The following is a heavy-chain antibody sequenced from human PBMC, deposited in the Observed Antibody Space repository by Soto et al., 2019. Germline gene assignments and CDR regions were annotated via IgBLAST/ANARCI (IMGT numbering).Heavy chain of an antibody. CDR3: VRGGIAGNWFDP. Sequence: QVQLQESGPGLVKPSQTLSLTCSVSGGSITSGGFYWSWIRQHPEKGLEWIAYIFHSGSTDYNPSLKSRIIISADTSKNQFSLELTSVTAADTAVYYCVRGGIAGNWFDPWGQGTLVTVSS. V-gene: IGHV4-31*03. CDR1: GGSITSGGFY. CDR2: IFHSGST. D-gene: IGHD6-13*01. J-gene: IGHJ5*02.